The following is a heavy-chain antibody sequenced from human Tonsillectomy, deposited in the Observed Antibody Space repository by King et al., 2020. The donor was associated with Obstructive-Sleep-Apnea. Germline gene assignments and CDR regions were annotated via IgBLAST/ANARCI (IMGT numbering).Heavy chain of an antibody. CDR3: ARGDYGDDGPFDY. CDR1: GGSIISGGYY. V-gene: IGHV4-31*03. J-gene: IGHJ4*02. CDR2: IYYRGST. Sequence: VQLQESGPGLVKPSQTLSLTCTVSGGSIISGGYYWSWSLQHPGKGLDWIGYIYYRGSTYYNPSLKSRVTISVDTSKNQFSLKLTSVTAADTAVYYCARGDYGDDGPFDYWGQGTLVTVSS. D-gene: IGHD4-17*01.